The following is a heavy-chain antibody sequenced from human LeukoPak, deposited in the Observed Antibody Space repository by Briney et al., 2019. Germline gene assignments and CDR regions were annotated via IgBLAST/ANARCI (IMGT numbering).Heavy chain of an antibody. J-gene: IGHJ5*02. D-gene: IGHD1-26*01. CDR1: GYSFTSHY. CDR2: INPSGSST. V-gene: IGHV1-46*01. CDR3: AKDNSVGDVAWWFDP. Sequence: ASVKVSCKASGYSFTSHYMHWVRQAPGQGLEWLGLINPSGSSTLYAQKFQGRVTMTRDMSTTTDYMELSSLRSEDTAVYYCAKDNSVGDVAWWFDPWGQGTLVTVSS.